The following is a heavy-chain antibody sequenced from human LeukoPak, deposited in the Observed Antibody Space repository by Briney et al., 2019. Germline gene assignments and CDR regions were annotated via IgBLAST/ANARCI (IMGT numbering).Heavy chain of an antibody. CDR3: ARTDTRYYYYMDV. V-gene: IGHV4-39*01. J-gene: IGHJ6*03. Sequence: PSETLSLTCTVSGGSISSYYWGWIRQPPGKGLEWIGSIYYRGSTYYSPSLKSRVTISVDTSKNQFSLKLSSVTAADTAVYYCARTDTRYYYYMDVWGKGTTVTISS. D-gene: IGHD5-18*01. CDR2: IYYRGST. CDR1: GGSISSYY.